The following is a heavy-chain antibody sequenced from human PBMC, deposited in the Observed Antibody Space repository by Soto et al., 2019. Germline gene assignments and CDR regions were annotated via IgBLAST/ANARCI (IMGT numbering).Heavy chain of an antibody. D-gene: IGHD2-2*02. CDR3: TRANGPAAIGHFHYGMDV. Sequence: SCVASGFSFRSYWMHWVRQAPGKGLVWVSRVNSDGSGTSYADSVEGRLTISRDNAKNTLYLQMNSLRAEDTAVYYCTRANGPAAIGHFHYGMDVWGQGTTVTVSS. J-gene: IGHJ6*02. V-gene: IGHV3-74*01. CDR2: VNSDGSGT. CDR1: GFSFRSYW.